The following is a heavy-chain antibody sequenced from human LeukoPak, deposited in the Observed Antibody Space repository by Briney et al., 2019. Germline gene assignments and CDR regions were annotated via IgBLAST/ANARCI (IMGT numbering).Heavy chain of an antibody. D-gene: IGHD5-12*01. V-gene: IGHV3-30*02. CDR3: AKDNSGYDFWQNFDY. J-gene: IGHJ4*02. Sequence: PGGSLRLSCAASGFTFSSYGMHWVRQAPGKGLEWVAFIRYDGSNKYYADSVKGRFTISRDNSKNTLYLQMNSLRAEDTAVYYCAKDNSGYDFWQNFDYWGQGTLVTVSS. CDR2: IRYDGSNK. CDR1: GFTFSSYG.